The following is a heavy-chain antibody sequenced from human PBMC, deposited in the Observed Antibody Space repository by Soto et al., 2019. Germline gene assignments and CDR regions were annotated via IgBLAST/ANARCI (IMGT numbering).Heavy chain of an antibody. CDR2: NSGSDNST. J-gene: IGHJ6*02. CDR1: GFSFRDYG. CDR3: APMGV. Sequence: LSLSCAASGFSFRDYGMHWVRQAPGKGLEWVSMNSGSDNSTYYADSVKGRFTVSRDNSNKTLYLRMSSLRADDTAVYYCAPMGVWGQGTTVTVSS. V-gene: IGHV3-23*01.